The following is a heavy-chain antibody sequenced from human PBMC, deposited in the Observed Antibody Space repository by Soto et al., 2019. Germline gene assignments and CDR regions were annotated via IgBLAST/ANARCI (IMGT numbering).Heavy chain of an antibody. J-gene: IGHJ4*02. V-gene: IGHV3-21*01. CDR1: GFIFNSYS. Sequence: GGSLRLSCEASGFIFNSYSINWVRQAPGKGLEWVSSISSSSSYIYYAASVRGRFTVSRDNAKNSLYLEMNSLRDEDTAVYYCARDSGLFDYWGQGTLVTVSS. D-gene: IGHD1-26*01. CDR2: ISSSSSYI. CDR3: ARDSGLFDY.